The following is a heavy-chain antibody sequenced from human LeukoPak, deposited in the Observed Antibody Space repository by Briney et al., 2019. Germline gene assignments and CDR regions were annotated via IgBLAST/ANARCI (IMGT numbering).Heavy chain of an antibody. CDR1: GGSFSGYY. V-gene: IGHV4-34*01. CDR3: ARNKLGYCSGGSCSGFDP. J-gene: IGHJ5*02. CDR2: INHSGST. Sequence: SETLSLTCAVYGGSFSGYYWSWLRQPPGKALEWIGEINHSGSTNYNPSLKSRVTISVDTYKNQFSLKLSSVTAADTAVYYCARNKLGYCSGGSCSGFDPWGQGTLVTVSS. D-gene: IGHD2-15*01.